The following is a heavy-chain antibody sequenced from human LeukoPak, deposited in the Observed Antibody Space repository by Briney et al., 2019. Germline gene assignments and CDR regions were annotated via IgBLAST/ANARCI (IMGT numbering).Heavy chain of an antibody. V-gene: IGHV3-30*18. CDR1: GFTFSSYG. D-gene: IGHD3-22*01. J-gene: IGHJ4*02. Sequence: PGGSLRLSCAASGFTFSSYGMHWVRQAPGKGLEWVAVISYDGSNKYYADSVKGRFTISRDNSKNTLYLQMNSLRAEDTAVYYCAKDSTYYDSSGYYYGYFDYWGQGTLVTVSS. CDR3: AKDSTYYDSSGYYYGYFDY. CDR2: ISYDGSNK.